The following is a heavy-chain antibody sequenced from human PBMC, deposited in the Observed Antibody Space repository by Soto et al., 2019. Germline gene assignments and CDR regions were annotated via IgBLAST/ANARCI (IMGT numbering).Heavy chain of an antibody. CDR1: GYAFTTYG. CDR3: ARGRYGDY. Sequence: QVHLVQSGAEVKEPGASVKVSCKGSGYAFTTYGITWVRQAPGQGLEWMGWISAHNGNTNYAQKLQGRVTVTRETTTSTAYMELRSLRSDDTAVYYCARGRYGDYWGQGALVTVSS. D-gene: IGHD1-1*01. V-gene: IGHV1-18*01. J-gene: IGHJ4*02. CDR2: ISAHNGNT.